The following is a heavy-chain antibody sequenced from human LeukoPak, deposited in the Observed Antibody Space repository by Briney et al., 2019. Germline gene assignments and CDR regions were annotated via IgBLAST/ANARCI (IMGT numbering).Heavy chain of an antibody. Sequence: GGSLRLSCAASGFTFSSYAMSWVRQAPGKGLEWVSAISGSGGSTYYADSVKGRFTISRDDFKNTLYLQMNSLRAEDTAVYYCAKSMVRYPGNFDYWGQGTLVTVSS. CDR3: AKSMVRYPGNFDY. V-gene: IGHV3-23*01. CDR1: GFTFSSYA. J-gene: IGHJ4*02. CDR2: ISGSGGST. D-gene: IGHD3-10*01.